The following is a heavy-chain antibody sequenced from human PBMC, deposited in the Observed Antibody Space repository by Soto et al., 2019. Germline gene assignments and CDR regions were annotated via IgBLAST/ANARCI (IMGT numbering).Heavy chain of an antibody. CDR3: ARGGVKYYYDSSGYPY. J-gene: IGHJ4*02. Sequence: GGSLRLSXAASGFTFSDYYMSWIRQAPGKGLEWVSYISSSGSTIYYADSVKGRFTISRDNAKNSLYLQMNSLRAEDTAVYYCARGGVKYYYDSSGYPYWGQGTLVTVSS. CDR2: ISSSGSTI. D-gene: IGHD3-22*01. CDR1: GFTFSDYY. V-gene: IGHV3-11*01.